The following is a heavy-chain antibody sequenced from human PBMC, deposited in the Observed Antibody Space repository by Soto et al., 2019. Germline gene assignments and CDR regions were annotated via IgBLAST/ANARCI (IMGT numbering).Heavy chain of an antibody. J-gene: IGHJ3*02. CDR1: GGSISSSSYY. CDR2: IYYSGST. V-gene: IGHV4-39*01. Sequence: SETLSLTCTVSGGSISSSSYYWGWIRQPPGKGLEWIGSIYYSGSTYYNPSLKSRVTISVDTSKNQFSLKLSSVTAADTALYYCARRFLSGSYYVAFDIWGQGTMVTVSS. D-gene: IGHD1-26*01. CDR3: ARRFLSGSYYVAFDI.